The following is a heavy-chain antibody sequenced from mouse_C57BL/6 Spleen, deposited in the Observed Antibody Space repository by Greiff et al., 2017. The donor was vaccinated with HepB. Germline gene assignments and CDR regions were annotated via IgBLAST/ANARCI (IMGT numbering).Heavy chain of an antibody. D-gene: IGHD2-3*01. CDR3: ARFDGYYGFAY. Sequence: VQLQQSGAELVRPGTSVKVSCKASGYAFTNYLIEWVKQRPGQGLEWIGLINPGSGGTNYNEKFKGKATLTADKSSSTAYMQLSSLTSEDSAVYFCARFDGYYGFAYWGQGTLVTVSA. CDR2: INPGSGGT. J-gene: IGHJ3*01. CDR1: GYAFTNYL. V-gene: IGHV1-54*01.